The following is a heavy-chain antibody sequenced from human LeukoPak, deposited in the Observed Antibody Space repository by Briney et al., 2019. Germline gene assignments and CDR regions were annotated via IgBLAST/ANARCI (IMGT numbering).Heavy chain of an antibody. D-gene: IGHD3-9*01. CDR1: GFTFSAYY. V-gene: IGHV3-11*06. Sequence: GGYLRLSCAASGFTFSAYYMSWIRQAPGKGLEWVSYISTSGGYTNYAISVKGRFTISRDNAKNSLYLQMNSLRAEDTAVYYCARDRDILTGLFDNWGQGTLVTVSS. J-gene: IGHJ4*02. CDR3: ARDRDILTGLFDN. CDR2: ISTSGGYT.